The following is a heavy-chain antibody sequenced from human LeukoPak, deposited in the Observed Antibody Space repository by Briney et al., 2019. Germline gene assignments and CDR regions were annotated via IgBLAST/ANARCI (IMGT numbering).Heavy chain of an antibody. CDR1: GDNVSSNRAA. V-gene: IGHV6-1*01. CDR3: ARLSSGSSDPFDS. J-gene: IGHJ4*02. D-gene: IGHD3-10*01. Sequence: SQTLSLTCAISGDNVSSNRAAWNWIRQSPSRGLEWLGRTYYRSKWHNNYALSVRSRITINPDTSKNQFSLQLNSVTPEDTAVYYCARLSSGSSDPFDSWGQGTLVTVSS. CDR2: TYYRSKWHN.